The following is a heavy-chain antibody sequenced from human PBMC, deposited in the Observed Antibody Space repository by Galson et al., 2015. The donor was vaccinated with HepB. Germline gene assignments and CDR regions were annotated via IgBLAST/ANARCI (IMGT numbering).Heavy chain of an antibody. CDR3: ATSSPDFYYGMDV. Sequence: SVKVSCKASGGTFSSYAISWVRQAPGQGLEWMGGIIPIFGTANYAQKFQGRVTITADESTSTAYMELSSLRSEDTAVYYCATSSPDFYYGMDVWGQGTTVTVSS. V-gene: IGHV1-69*13. J-gene: IGHJ6*02. CDR2: IIPIFGTA. CDR1: GGTFSSYA.